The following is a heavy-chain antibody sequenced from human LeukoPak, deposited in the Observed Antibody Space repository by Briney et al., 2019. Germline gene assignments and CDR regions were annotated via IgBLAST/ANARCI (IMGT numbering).Heavy chain of an antibody. V-gene: IGHV5-51*01. D-gene: IGHD3-10*01. CDR2: IYPGDSDT. CDR3: ARGGLLLWFGELLFDAFDI. J-gene: IGHJ3*02. Sequence: GESLKISCKGSGYSFTSYWIGWVRQMPGKGLEWMGIIYPGDSDTRYSPSFQGQVTISADKSISTAYLQWSSLKASDTAMYYCARGGLLLWFGELLFDAFDIWGQGTMVTVSS. CDR1: GYSFTSYW.